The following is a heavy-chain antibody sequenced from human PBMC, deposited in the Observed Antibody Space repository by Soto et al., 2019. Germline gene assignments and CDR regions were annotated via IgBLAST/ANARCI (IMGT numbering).Heavy chain of an antibody. CDR2: ISYDGSNK. V-gene: IGHV3-30*03. Sequence: QVQLVESGGGVVQPGRSLRLSCAASGFTFSSYGMHWVRQAPGKGLEWVALISYDGSNKYYADSVKGRFTISRDNSKNTLYLQMNSLRAEDTAVYYCARPISIITMIAVFDYWGQGTLVTVSS. D-gene: IGHD3-22*01. CDR1: GFTFSSYG. CDR3: ARPISIITMIAVFDY. J-gene: IGHJ4*02.